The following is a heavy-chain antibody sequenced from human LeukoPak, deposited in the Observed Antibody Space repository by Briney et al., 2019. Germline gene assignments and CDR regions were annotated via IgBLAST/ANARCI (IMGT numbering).Heavy chain of an antibody. CDR1: GGSVSSGSYY. Sequence: PSEPLSLTCTVSGGSVSSGSYYWSWIRQPPGKGLEWIGYIYYSGSTNYNPSLKSRVTISVDTSKNQFSLKLSSVTAADTAVYYCAREAYYDFWSGYYNWFDPWGQGTLVTVSS. J-gene: IGHJ5*02. CDR3: AREAYYDFWSGYYNWFDP. V-gene: IGHV4-61*01. D-gene: IGHD3-3*01. CDR2: IYYSGST.